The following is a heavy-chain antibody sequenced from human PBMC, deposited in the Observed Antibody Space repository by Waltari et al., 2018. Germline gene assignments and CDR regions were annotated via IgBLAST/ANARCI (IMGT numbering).Heavy chain of an antibody. V-gene: IGHV3-49*04. D-gene: IGHD3-3*01. CDR2: IRTKTYGWRT. CDR1: GFNFGDHA. CDR3: TRDYDFWSGYPLLDY. J-gene: IGHJ4*02. Sequence: VQLAESGGGLVQPGRSLTLSCLTSGFNFGDHALSWVRQAPGRGLEWVGYIRTKTYGWRTEYAASVKGRFTISRDDSKTIAYLQMSSLKIEDTAVYYCTRDYDFWSGYPLLDYWGQGTLVTVSS.